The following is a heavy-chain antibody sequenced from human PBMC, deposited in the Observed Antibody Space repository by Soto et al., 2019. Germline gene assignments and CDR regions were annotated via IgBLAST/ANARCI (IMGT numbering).Heavy chain of an antibody. CDR1: GFTFSSYA. D-gene: IGHD3-22*01. J-gene: IGHJ4*02. CDR3: AKGLSGYYHLPPADY. V-gene: IGHV3-23*01. Sequence: GGSLRLSCAASGFTFSSYAMSWVRQAPGKGLEWVSAISGSGGSTYYADSVKGRFTISRDNSKNTLYLQMNSLRAEDTAVYYCAKGLSGYYHLPPADYWGQGTLVTVSS. CDR2: ISGSGGST.